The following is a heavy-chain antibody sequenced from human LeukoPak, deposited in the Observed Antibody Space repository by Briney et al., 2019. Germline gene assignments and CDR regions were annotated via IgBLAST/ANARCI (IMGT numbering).Heavy chain of an antibody. J-gene: IGHJ4*01. V-gene: IGHV4-59*01. CDR3: ARGAYSNYLSVDY. CDR2: IFYSGST. Sequence: SETLSLTCTVSGGSISSYYWSWLRQPPGKGLEWIGHIFYSGSTNYNPSLKSRITMSTDTSKNQFSLNVRSVTAADTAVYYCARGAYSNYLSVDYWGHGILVTVSS. D-gene: IGHD4-11*01. CDR1: GGSISSYY.